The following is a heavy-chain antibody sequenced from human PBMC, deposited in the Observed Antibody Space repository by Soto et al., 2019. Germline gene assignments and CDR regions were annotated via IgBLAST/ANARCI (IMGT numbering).Heavy chain of an antibody. CDR1: GYTFTSYA. CDR2: INAGNGNT. V-gene: IGHV1-3*01. J-gene: IGHJ4*02. Sequence: ASVKVSCKASGYTFTSYAMHWVRQAPGQRLEWMGWINAGNGNTKYSQKFQGRVTITRDTSASTAYMELSSLRSEDTAVYYCARHYGHYDYVWGSYRFGYCFDYWGQGTLVTVSS. CDR3: ARHYGHYDYVWGSYRFGYCFDY. D-gene: IGHD3-16*02.